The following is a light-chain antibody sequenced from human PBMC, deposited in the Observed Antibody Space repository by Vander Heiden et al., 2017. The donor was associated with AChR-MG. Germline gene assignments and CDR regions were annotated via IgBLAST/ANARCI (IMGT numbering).Light chain of an antibody. V-gene: IGKV1-39*01. Sequence: DILMTQSPSSLSASVGDRVTMTCRASQSINMYLIWYQQKPGKPPKLLVYDGSRLQSGVPSRFSGSGSGTDFTLTISKLQPDDIATYYCQQADNTPRTFGQGTKVEI. CDR2: DGS. J-gene: IGKJ2*02. CDR3: QQADNTPRT. CDR1: QSINMY.